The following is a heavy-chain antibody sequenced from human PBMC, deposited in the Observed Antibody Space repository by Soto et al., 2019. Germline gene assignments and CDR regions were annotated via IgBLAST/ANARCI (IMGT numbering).Heavy chain of an antibody. Sequence: QLQLQESGPGLVKPSETLSLTCTVSGGSISSSSYYWGWIRQPPGKGLEWIGSIYYSGSTYYNPSLKSRVTISVDTSKNQFSLKLSSVTAADTAVYYCARLETYYDFWSGYSTGSWFDPWGQGTLVTVSS. J-gene: IGHJ5*02. CDR2: IYYSGST. CDR3: ARLETYYDFWSGYSTGSWFDP. V-gene: IGHV4-39*01. D-gene: IGHD3-3*01. CDR1: GGSISSSSYY.